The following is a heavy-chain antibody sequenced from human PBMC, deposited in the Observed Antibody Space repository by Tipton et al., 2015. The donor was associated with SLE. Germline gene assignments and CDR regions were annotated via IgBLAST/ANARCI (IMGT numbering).Heavy chain of an antibody. V-gene: IGHV3-30-3*01. D-gene: IGHD3-9*01. CDR3: ARGLRYFDWLIGMDV. J-gene: IGHJ6*02. Sequence: SLRLSCAASGFTFSSYAMHWVRQAPGKGLEWVAVISYDGSNKYYADSVKGRFTISRDNSKNTLYLQMNSLRAEDTAVYYCARGLRYFDWLIGMDVWGQGTTVTVSS. CDR1: GFTFSSYA. CDR2: ISYDGSNK.